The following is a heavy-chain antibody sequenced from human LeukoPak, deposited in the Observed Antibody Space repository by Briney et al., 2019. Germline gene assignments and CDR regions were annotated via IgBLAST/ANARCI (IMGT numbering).Heavy chain of an antibody. J-gene: IGHJ3*02. CDR3: ARGVATFANGDYDEIGDAFDI. D-gene: IGHD4-17*01. CDR1: GGSVSSGSYY. V-gene: IGHV4-61*01. CDR2: IYYSGST. Sequence: PSETLSLTCTVSGGSVSSGSYYWSWIRQPPGKGLEWIGNIYYSGSTNYNPSLKSRVTISVDTSKNQFSLKLSSVTAADTAVYYSARGVATFANGDYDEIGDAFDIWGQGTMVTVSS.